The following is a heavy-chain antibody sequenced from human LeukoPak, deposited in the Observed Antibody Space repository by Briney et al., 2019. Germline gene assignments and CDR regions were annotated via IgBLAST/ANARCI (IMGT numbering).Heavy chain of an antibody. CDR2: IRSKAYGGTT. J-gene: IGHJ6*02. CDR3: TRAYADYDYYGMDV. CDR1: GFTSGDYA. D-gene: IGHD2-8*01. V-gene: IGHV3-49*04. Sequence: GGSLRLSCAASGFTSGDYAMTWVRQAPGKGLECVGFIRSKAYGGTTEYAASVKGRFTISRDDSKSIAYLQMNSLKTEDTAVYYCTRAYADYDYYGMDVWGQGTTVTVSS.